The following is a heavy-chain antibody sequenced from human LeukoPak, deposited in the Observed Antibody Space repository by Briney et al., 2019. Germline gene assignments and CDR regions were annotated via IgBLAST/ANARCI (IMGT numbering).Heavy chain of an antibody. CDR2: ISSSGSTT. Sequence: GGSLRLSCAASGFTFSDYYMGWIRQAPGKGLEWVSYISSSGSTTYYADSVKGRFTISRDNAKNSLYLQLSSLKADDTAVYYCAKTRKWIDYWGQGTLVTVSS. CDR3: AKTRKWIDY. J-gene: IGHJ4*02. D-gene: IGHD2-8*01. V-gene: IGHV3-11*01. CDR1: GFTFSDYY.